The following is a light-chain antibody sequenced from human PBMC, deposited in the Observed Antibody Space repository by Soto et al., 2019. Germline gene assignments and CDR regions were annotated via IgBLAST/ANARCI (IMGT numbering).Light chain of an antibody. Sequence: EIVMTQSPATLSVSPGERATLSCRASQSVSSNLAGYQQKPGQAPRLLIYGASTRANGIQARSSGSGSGTEFTLTISSLQSEAFAVYYCQQYNNWTPLTFGGGTKVEIK. V-gene: IGKV3-15*01. CDR3: QQYNNWTPLT. J-gene: IGKJ4*01. CDR2: GAS. CDR1: QSVSSN.